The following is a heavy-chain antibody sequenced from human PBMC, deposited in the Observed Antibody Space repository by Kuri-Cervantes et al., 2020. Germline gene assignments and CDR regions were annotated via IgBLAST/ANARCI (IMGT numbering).Heavy chain of an antibody. D-gene: IGHD3-10*01. V-gene: IGHV4-59*04. J-gene: IGHJ3*02. CDR3: ALSKEFPNAFDI. CDR1: GGSISSYY. CDR2: IYQSGSS. Sequence: SETLSLTCTVSGGSISSYYWSWIRQPPGKGLEWIGSIYQSGSSYCNPSLKTRVTMSIDTSKDQFSLKLISVTAADTAVYFCALSKEFPNAFDIWGQGTMVTVSS.